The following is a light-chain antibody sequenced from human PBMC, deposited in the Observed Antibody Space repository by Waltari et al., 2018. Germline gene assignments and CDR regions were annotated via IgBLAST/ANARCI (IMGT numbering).Light chain of an antibody. CDR2: RND. CDR1: SSNIGSNT. CDR3: AAWDDSLNGVV. Sequence: QSVLTQPPSASGTPGQRVTIPCSGRSSNIGSNTINWYQQLPGTAPKLLIYRNDQRPSGVPDRFSGSKSGTSASLAISGLQSEDEADYYCAAWDDSLNGVVFGGGTKLTVL. J-gene: IGLJ2*01. V-gene: IGLV1-44*01.